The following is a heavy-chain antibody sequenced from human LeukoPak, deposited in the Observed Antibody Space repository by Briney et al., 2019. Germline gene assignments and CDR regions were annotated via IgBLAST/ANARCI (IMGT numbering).Heavy chain of an antibody. CDR3: ARDRSYYDFWSGYPNDAFDI. J-gene: IGHJ3*02. Sequence: SETLSLTCTVSGGSLSNGGYDWSWIRQHPGKGPGWIGYIYYSGSTYYNPSLKSQVMILVDTSKNQFSLKLSSVTAADTAVYYCARDRSYYDFWSGYPNDAFDIWGQGTKVTVSS. V-gene: IGHV4-31*01. CDR2: IYYSGST. CDR1: GGSLSNGGYD. D-gene: IGHD3-3*01.